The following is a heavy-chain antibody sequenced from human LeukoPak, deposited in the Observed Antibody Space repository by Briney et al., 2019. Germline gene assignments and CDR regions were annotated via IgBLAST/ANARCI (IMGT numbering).Heavy chain of an antibody. D-gene: IGHD6-6*01. V-gene: IGHV4-30-2*01. Sequence: SETLSLTCTVSGGSISSGGYYWSWIRQPPRKGLEWIGYIYHSGSTYYNPSLKSRVTISVDRSKNQFSLKLSSVTAADTAVYYCARVGRSLYSSSSVDYYYYYYMDVWGKGTTVTVSS. CDR3: ARVGRSLYSSSSVDYYYYYYMDV. J-gene: IGHJ6*03. CDR1: GGSISSGGYY. CDR2: IYHSGST.